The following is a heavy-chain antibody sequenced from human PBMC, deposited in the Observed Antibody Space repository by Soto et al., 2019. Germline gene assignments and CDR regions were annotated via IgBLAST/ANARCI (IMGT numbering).Heavy chain of an antibody. V-gene: IGHV3-15*01. CDR1: GFTFSNAW. J-gene: IGHJ4*02. D-gene: IGHD6-13*01. CDR2: IKSKTDGGTT. CDR3: AKGGSSSWYIGLFDY. Sequence: KPGGSLRLSCAASGFTFSNAWMSWVRQAPGKGLEWVGRIKSKTDGGTTDYAAPVKGRFTISRDDSKNTLYLQMNSLKTEDTAVYYCAKGGSSSWYIGLFDYWGQGTLVTVSS.